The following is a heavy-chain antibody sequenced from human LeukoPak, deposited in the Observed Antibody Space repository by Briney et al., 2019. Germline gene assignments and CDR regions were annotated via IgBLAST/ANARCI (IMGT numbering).Heavy chain of an antibody. CDR2: IHSTGTT. CDR1: GGSISSYY. D-gene: IGHD5-24*01. CDR3: ARHARRDAYNPNDY. J-gene: IGHJ4*02. V-gene: IGHV4-4*09. Sequence: SETLSLSCTVSGGSISSYYWSWIRQPPGKELQWIGYIHSTGTTKFNPSLESRVTMSVDTSKNQFSLKLSPVTAADTAVYYCARHARRDAYNPNDYWGQGTLVTVSS.